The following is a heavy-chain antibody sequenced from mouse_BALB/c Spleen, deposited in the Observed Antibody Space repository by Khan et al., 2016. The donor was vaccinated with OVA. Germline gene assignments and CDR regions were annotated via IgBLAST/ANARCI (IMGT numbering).Heavy chain of an antibody. CDR1: GFSLNNYS. CDR2: IWSAGST. Sequence: QVQLQQSGPGLVQPSQSLSITCTVSGFSLNNYSVHWVRQSPGKGLEWLGVIWSAGSTDYNAAFISRLTISKDHSRSPAFFKMNSLQPNDTAIYYCARRGYDYGRGALFAYWGQGTLVTVSA. V-gene: IGHV2-2*02. J-gene: IGHJ3*01. CDR3: ARRGYDYGRGALFAY. D-gene: IGHD2-4*01.